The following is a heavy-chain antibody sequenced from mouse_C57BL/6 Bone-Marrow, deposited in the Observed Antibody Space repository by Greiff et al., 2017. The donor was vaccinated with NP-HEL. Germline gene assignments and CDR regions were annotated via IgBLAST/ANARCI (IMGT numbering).Heavy chain of an antibody. V-gene: IGHV1-62-2*01. Sequence: QVQLKQSGAELVKPGASVKLSCKASGYTFTEYTIHWVKQRSGQGLEWIGWFYPGSGSIKYNEKFKGKATLTADKSSSTAYMELRSLTSEDSAVYFCARSEGDYWYFDVWGTGTTVTVSS. CDR3: ARSEGDYWYFDV. J-gene: IGHJ1*03. CDR1: GYTFTEYT. CDR2: FYPGSGSI.